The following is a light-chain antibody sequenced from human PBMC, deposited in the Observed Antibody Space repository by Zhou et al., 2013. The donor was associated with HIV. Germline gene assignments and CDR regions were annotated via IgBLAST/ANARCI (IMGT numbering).Light chain of an antibody. CDR2: AAS. CDR3: LQHNSYPRT. CDR1: QGISSY. V-gene: IGKV1-9*01. Sequence: DIQLTQSPSFLSASVGDRVTITCRASQGISSYLTWYQQKPGKAPKLLIYAASTLQSGVPLRFSGSGSGTEFTLTISSLQPEDFATYYCLQHNSYPRTFGQGTKVEIK. J-gene: IGKJ1*01.